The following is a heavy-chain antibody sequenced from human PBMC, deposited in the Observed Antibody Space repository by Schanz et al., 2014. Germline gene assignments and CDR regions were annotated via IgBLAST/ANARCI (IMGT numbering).Heavy chain of an antibody. CDR3: ARAKRFGDMDV. CDR2: IRPDNGHT. CDR1: GYTFSNDD. Sequence: QVQLVQSGAELRKPGTSVKVSCKTSGYTFSNDDINWVRQAPGQGLEWLGWIRPDNGHTTYSQKVRDRVIFTTDTATSTAYMELRNLRSDDTAVYYCARAKRFGDMDVWGQGTTVTVSS. D-gene: IGHD3-10*01. J-gene: IGHJ6*02. V-gene: IGHV1-18*01.